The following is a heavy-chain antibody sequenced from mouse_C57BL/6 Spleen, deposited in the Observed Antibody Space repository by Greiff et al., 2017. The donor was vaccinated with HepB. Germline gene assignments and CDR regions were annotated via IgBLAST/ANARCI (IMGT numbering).Heavy chain of an antibody. CDR2: IRNKANGYTT. V-gene: IGHV7-3*01. CDR1: GFTFTDYY. Sequence: KLVESGGGLVQPGGSLSLSCAASGFTFTDYYMSWVRQPPGKALEWLGFIRNKANGYTTEYSASVKGRFTISRDNSQSILYLQMNALRAEDSATYYCARYTGYYAMDYWGQGTSVTVSS. J-gene: IGHJ4*01. CDR3: ARYTGYYAMDY.